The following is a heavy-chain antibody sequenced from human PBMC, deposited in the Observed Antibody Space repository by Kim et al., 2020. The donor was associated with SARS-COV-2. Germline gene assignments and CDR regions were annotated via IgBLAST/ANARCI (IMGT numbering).Heavy chain of an antibody. CDR2: FDPEDGET. V-gene: IGHV1-24*01. J-gene: IGHJ4*02. CDR1: GYTLTELS. Sequence: ASVKVSCKVSGYTLTELSMHWVRQAPGKGLEWMGGFDPEDGETIYAQKFQGRVTMTEDTSTDTAYMELSSLRSEDTAVYYCATTGYRLCSGGSCYRPFDYWGQGTLVTVSS. CDR3: ATTGYRLCSGGSCYRPFDY. D-gene: IGHD2-15*01.